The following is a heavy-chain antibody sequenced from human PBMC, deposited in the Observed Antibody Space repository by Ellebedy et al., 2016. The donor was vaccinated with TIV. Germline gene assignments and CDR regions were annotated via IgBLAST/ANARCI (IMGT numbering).Heavy chain of an antibody. V-gene: IGHV4-39*01. Sequence: MPSETPSLTCTVSGASFSSRSYYWGWIRQPPGKGLEWIGNIYYSGSTYYSPSLKSRVTISVDTSKNQFSLKLSSVTAADTAVYYCARQVWAGYSGYGIYYFDYWGQGILVTVSS. CDR3: ARQVWAGYSGYGIYYFDY. D-gene: IGHD5-12*01. CDR2: IYYSGST. J-gene: IGHJ4*02. CDR1: GASFSSRSYY.